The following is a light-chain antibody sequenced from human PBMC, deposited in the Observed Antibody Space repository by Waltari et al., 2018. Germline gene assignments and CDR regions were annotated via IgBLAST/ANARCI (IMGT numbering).Light chain of an antibody. J-gene: IGLJ2*01. Sequence: QSALTQPASVSGSPGQSITISCTGTSSAVGGYTSVSWYQHHPGKAPKVIISDVSQRPSGVSNRFSGSKSGNTASLTISGLQPEDEADYFCCSYAGNYIHVLFGGGTKLTVL. CDR2: DVS. V-gene: IGLV2-23*02. CDR1: SSAVGGYTS. CDR3: CSYAGNYIHVL.